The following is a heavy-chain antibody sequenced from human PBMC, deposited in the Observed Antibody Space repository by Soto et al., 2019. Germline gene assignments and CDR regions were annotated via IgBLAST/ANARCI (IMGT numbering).Heavy chain of an antibody. J-gene: IGHJ4*02. D-gene: IGHD1-1*01. V-gene: IGHV3-15*01. CDR2: IKSKRDGGTT. CDR3: VEGWNDF. Sequence: HLVESGGDLVKPGGSLRLSCASSGFMFISAWLSWVSQDPGKGLEWVGRIKSKRDGGTTDYAPPVKGRFVISRDDSKNTLDLQMNSLKADDTAVYYCVEGWNDFWGQGTLVAVSS. CDR1: GFMFISAW.